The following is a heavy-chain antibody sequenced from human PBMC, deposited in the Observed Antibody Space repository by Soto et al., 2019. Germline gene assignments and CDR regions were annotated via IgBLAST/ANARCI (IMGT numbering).Heavy chain of an antibody. Sequence: SGPTLVNPTQTLTLTCNFSGFSLNGNGVGVGWIRQPPGKALEWLALIYWAGDLRYSPALKSRLTITQDPSKDQVVLTMTNMDPTDSGTYYCAHGSVQLSSTFHYFDSWGQGIRVTVSS. D-gene: IGHD4-4*01. CDR3: AHGSVQLSSTFHYFDS. CDR2: IYWAGDL. V-gene: IGHV2-5*02. J-gene: IGHJ4*02. CDR1: GFSLNGNGVG.